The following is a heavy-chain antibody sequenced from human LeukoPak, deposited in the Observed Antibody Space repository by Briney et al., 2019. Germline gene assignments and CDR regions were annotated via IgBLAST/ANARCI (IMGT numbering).Heavy chain of an antibody. V-gene: IGHV3-20*04. J-gene: IGHJ4*02. CDR1: GFTFDDYG. CDR2: INWNGGST. Sequence: GGSLRLSCAASGFTFDDYGMSWVRQAPGKGLEWVSGINWNGGSTGYADSVKGRFTISRDNSKNTLYLQMNSLRAEDTAVYYCAKGLRYFNWLLPSTDYFDYWGQGTLVTVSS. D-gene: IGHD3-9*01. CDR3: AKGLRYFNWLLPSTDYFDY.